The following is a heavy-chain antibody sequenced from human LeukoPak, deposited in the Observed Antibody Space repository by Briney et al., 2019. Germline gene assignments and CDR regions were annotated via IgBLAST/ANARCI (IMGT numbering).Heavy chain of an antibody. CDR1: GITLSNYG. CDR3: AKRGVVIRVILVGFHKEAYYFDS. J-gene: IGHJ4*02. Sequence: GGSLRLSCAVYGITLSNYGMSWVRQAPGKGLEWVAGMSDSGGRTNYAAFVKGRFTTSRDNPKNRLYLQMNSLRAEDTAVYFCAKRGVVIRVILVGFHKEAYYFDSWGQGALVTVSS. D-gene: IGHD3-22*01. CDR2: MSDSGGRT. V-gene: IGHV3-23*01.